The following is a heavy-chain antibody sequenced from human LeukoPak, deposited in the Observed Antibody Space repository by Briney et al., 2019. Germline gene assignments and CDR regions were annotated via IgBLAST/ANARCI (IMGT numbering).Heavy chain of an antibody. CDR2: IYSGGAI. J-gene: IGHJ4*02. CDR1: GFAVGSNY. Sequence: GGSLRLSCVASGFAVGSNYMSRVRQAPGKGLEWVSLIYSGGAIRYADSVKGRFTISRDSSKNTLFLQMNDLTVEDTARYYCARRPGNWGQGILVTVSS. CDR3: ARRPGN. V-gene: IGHV3-53*01. D-gene: IGHD1-14*01.